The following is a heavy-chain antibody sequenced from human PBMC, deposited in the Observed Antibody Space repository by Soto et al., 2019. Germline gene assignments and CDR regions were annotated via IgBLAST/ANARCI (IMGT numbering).Heavy chain of an antibody. V-gene: IGHV4-59*02. CDR1: GDSVTSSY. D-gene: IGHD2-21*02. CDR2: IYYSGNT. Sequence: NPSETLSLTCSVSGDSVTSSYWFWIRQPPRKGLEWIGFIYYSGNTKYNPSLESRLTMSVEVSKNQISLNLKSVTAADTAVYYCARVDIVVVTAYDYWGQGTLVTVSS. J-gene: IGHJ4*02. CDR3: ARVDIVVVTAYDY.